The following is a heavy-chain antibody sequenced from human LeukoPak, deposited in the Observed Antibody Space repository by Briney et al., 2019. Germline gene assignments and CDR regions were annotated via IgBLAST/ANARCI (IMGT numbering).Heavy chain of an antibody. CDR2: IKQDGSQE. CDR1: RFTLSTYW. Sequence: GGSLRLSCAASRFTLSTYWMSWVRQAPGKGLEWVAHIKQDGSQEYYVDSVKGRFTISRASAKNSLYLQMNSLRAEDTAVYYCARGVPYDSWSGPHYSDYWGQGTLVTVSS. V-gene: IGHV3-7*01. D-gene: IGHD3-3*01. J-gene: IGHJ4*02. CDR3: ARGVPYDSWSGPHYSDY.